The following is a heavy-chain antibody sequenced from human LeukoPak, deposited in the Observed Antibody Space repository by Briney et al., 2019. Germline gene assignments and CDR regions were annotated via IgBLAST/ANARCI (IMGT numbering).Heavy chain of an antibody. CDR2: INPSGGST. J-gene: IGHJ4*02. CDR3: ARDEGGDYGDYSPYFDY. CDR1: GYTFTNYY. V-gene: IGHV1-46*01. Sequence: ASVKVSCRASGYTFTNYYIHWVRQAPGQGLEWMGIINPSGGSTAYAQKFLGRVTMTSDTSTSTVYMELSSLRSEDTAVYYCARDEGGDYGDYSPYFDYWGQGTLVTVSS. D-gene: IGHD4-17*01.